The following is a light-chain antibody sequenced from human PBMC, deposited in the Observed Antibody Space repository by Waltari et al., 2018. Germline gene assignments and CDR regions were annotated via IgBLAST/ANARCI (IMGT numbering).Light chain of an antibody. CDR1: QSVLSSSNTKTY. CDR3: QQYYTSPIT. CDR2: WAS. V-gene: IGKV4-1*01. Sequence: DIVMTQSPESLAVSLGEGATINCKSSQSVLSSSNTKTYLAWFQQKPGQPPKMLISWASTRESGVPDRFSGSGSGTDFTLTITSLQAEDVAVYYCQQYYTSPITFGQGTRLTIK. J-gene: IGKJ5*01.